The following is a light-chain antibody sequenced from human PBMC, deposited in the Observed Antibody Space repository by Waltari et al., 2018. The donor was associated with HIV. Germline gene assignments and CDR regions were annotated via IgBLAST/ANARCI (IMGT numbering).Light chain of an antibody. J-gene: IGLJ3*02. V-gene: IGLV1-51*01. CDR2: DND. CDR1: SSNLGNDF. CDR3: GTWDSSLNAGV. Sequence: QSMLTQPPSVSAAPGQKVTLSCSRSSSNLGNDFVSWYQHLPGAAPKLVIYDNDNRPSGIPDRFSGSKSGASATLVITELQTGDEGDYYCGTWDSSLNAGVFGGGTKLTVL.